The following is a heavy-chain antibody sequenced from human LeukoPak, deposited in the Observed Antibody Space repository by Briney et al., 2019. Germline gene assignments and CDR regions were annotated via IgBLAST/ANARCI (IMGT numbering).Heavy chain of an antibody. V-gene: IGHV3-21*01. J-gene: IGHJ4*02. CDR2: ISSSSSYI. CDR3: ARDLYYDSRAYYFDY. D-gene: IGHD3-22*01. Sequence: GGSLRLSCAASGFTFSSYNMNWVRQAPGKGLEWVSSISSSSSYIYYADSLKGRSTISRDNAKNSLYLQMNSLRAEDTAVYYCARDLYYDSRAYYFDYWGQGILVTVSS. CDR1: GFTFSSYN.